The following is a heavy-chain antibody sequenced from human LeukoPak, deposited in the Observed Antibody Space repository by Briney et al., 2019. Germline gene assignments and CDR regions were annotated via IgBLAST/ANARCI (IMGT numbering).Heavy chain of an antibody. CDR3: ARHQWLAYYYGMDV. CDR1: GFTFSSCS. Sequence: GGSLRLSCAASGFTFSSCSMNWVRQAPGKGLEWVSYISSGSSSIYYADSVKGRFTISRDNSKNTLYLQMNSLRAEDTAVYYCARHQWLAYYYGMDVWGQGTTVTVSS. J-gene: IGHJ6*02. CDR2: ISSGSSSI. V-gene: IGHV3-48*01. D-gene: IGHD6-19*01.